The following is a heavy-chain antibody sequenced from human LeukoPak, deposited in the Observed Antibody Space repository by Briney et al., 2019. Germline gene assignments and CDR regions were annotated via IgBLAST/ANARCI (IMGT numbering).Heavy chain of an antibody. V-gene: IGHV3-30*02. CDR2: IRYDGSNK. Sequence: PGGSLRLSCAASGFTFSSYGMHWVRQAPGKGLEWVAFIRYDGSNKYYADSVKGRFTISRDNSKNTLYLQMNSLRAEDTAVYYCAKGHRGRVVVVAATTYYFDYWGQGTLVTVSS. CDR1: GFTFSSYG. J-gene: IGHJ4*02. CDR3: AKGHRGRVVVVAATTYYFDY. D-gene: IGHD2-15*01.